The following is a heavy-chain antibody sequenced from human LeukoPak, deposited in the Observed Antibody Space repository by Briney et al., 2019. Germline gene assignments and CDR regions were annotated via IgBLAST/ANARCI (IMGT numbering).Heavy chain of an antibody. J-gene: IGHJ4*02. D-gene: IGHD5-12*01. Sequence: PGGSLRLSCAASGLTVSSNYMSWVRQAPGKGLEWVSRINSDGSSTSYADSVKGRFTISRDNAKNTLYLQMNSLRAEDTAVYYCARSSGYDKRGLDYWGQGTLVTVSS. CDR2: INSDGSST. CDR1: GLTVSSNY. V-gene: IGHV3-74*01. CDR3: ARSSGYDKRGLDY.